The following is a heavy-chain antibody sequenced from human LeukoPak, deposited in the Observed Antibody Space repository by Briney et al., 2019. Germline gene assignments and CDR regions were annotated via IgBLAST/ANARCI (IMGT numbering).Heavy chain of an antibody. J-gene: IGHJ5*02. V-gene: IGHV3-74*01. D-gene: IGHD1-26*01. CDR1: GFTFSSYW. CDR2: IATDGGT. Sequence: PGGSLRLSCAVAGFTFSSYWMHWVRQAPGKGLEWVSHIATDGGTGYADSVKGRFTISRDNAKSTLYLQMNSLRDEDTAVYYCVCVGLLRAGIEGPWGQGTLVTVSS. CDR3: VCVGLLRAGIEGP.